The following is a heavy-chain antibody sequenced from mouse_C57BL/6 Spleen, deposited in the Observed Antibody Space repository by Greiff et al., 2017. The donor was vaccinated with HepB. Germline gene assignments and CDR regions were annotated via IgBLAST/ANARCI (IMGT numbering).Heavy chain of an antibody. J-gene: IGHJ2*01. CDR1: GYTFTSYW. D-gene: IGHD3-1*01. CDR3: ARSGDSHLDY. CDR2: SDPSDSYT. V-gene: IGHV1-50*01. Sequence: QVQLQQPGAELVKSGASVKLSCKASGYTFTSYWMQWVKQRPGQGLEWIGESDPSDSYTNYNQKFKGKATLTVDTSSSTAYMQLSSLTSENSAVYYCARSGDSHLDYWGQGTTLTVSS.